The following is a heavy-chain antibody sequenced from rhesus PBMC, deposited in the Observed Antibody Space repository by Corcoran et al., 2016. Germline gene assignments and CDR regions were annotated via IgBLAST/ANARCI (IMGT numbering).Heavy chain of an antibody. V-gene: IGHV1-111*01. CDR3: ATGVYSFDY. D-gene: IGHD3-16*01. Sequence: EVQLVQSGAEVKKPGASVQISCKASGYTFTDYYLPWVRQAPGKGLEWMGRVDPEDGEADYAQKFQDRVTITRDTSTDTAYMELSSLRSEDTAVYYCATGVYSFDYWGQGVLVTVSS. CDR2: VDPEDGEA. J-gene: IGHJ4*01. CDR1: GYTFTDYY.